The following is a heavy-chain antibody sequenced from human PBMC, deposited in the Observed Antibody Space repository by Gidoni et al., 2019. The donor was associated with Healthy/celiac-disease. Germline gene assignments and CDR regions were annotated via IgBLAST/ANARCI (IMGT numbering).Heavy chain of an antibody. J-gene: IGHJ5*02. CDR3: AREDGKGHCSSTSCYRGSHNWFDP. CDR2: IYHSGST. V-gene: IGHV4-4*02. Sequence: QVQLQESGPGLVKPSGTLSLTCAVSGGSISSINWSSWVRQPPGKGLEWIGEIYHSGSTNYNPSLKSRVTRSVDKSKNQFALKLSSVTAADTAVYYCAREDGKGHCSSTSCYRGSHNWFDPWGQGTLVTVSS. D-gene: IGHD2-2*02. CDR1: GGSISSINW.